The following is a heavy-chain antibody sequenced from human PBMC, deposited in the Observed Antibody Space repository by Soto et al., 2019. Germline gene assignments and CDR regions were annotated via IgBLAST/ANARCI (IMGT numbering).Heavy chain of an antibody. D-gene: IGHD2-2*02. J-gene: IGHJ6*03. Sequence: SVKVSCKASGGTFNNYAISWVRQAPGQGLEWVGGIIPIFGTPSYAQKFQGRVTITADKSTSTAYMELSRLTSEDTAVFYCARRGVAPAPIGYLHYDLDVWGQGTTVTVSS. CDR3: ARRGVAPAPIGYLHYDLDV. V-gene: IGHV1-69*06. CDR1: GGTFNNYA. CDR2: IIPIFGTP.